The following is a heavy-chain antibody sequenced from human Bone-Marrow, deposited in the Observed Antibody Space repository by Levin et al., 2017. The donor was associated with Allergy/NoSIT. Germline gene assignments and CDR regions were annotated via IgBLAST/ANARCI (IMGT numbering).Heavy chain of an antibody. V-gene: IGHV3-23*01. D-gene: IGHD2-21*01. CDR3: AKSAVPKSMTRVPFEF. Sequence: PGESLKISCAASGFTFSDFAMFWVRQSPGRGLEWVSGLTTSGDNTYYADSVKGRFTLSRDNSKKMLFLQMNSLRGEDTAMYFCAKSAVPKSMTRVPFEFWGRGTLVTVSS. CDR2: LTTSGDNT. J-gene: IGHJ4*02. CDR1: GFTFSDFA.